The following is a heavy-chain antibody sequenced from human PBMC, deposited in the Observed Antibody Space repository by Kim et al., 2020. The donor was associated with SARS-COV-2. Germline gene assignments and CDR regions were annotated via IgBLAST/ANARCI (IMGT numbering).Heavy chain of an antibody. J-gene: IGHJ2*01. Sequence: GGSLRLSCAASGFTLSSHSMNWVRQAPGKGLEWVSSISGAGIYVYYPDSLKGRFTTSRDNAKNSLYLQMNSLRAEDTAVYFCARGDSSSFDLWGRGTLVT. CDR3: ARGDSSSFDL. V-gene: IGHV3-21*01. D-gene: IGHD6-13*01. CDR1: GFTLSSHS. CDR2: ISGAGIYV.